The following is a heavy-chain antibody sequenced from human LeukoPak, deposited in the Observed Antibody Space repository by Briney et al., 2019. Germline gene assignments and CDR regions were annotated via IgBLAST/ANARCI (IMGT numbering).Heavy chain of an antibody. CDR2: IYYSGST. D-gene: IGHD6-19*01. CDR3: ARDSSGWSAYYYYGMDV. Sequence: SETLSLTCTVSGGSISSSSYYWGWIRQPPGKGLEWIGSIYYSGSTYYNPSLKSRVTISVDTSKNQFSLKPSSVTAEDTAVYYCARDSSGWSAYYYYGMDVWGQGTTVTVSS. J-gene: IGHJ6*02. V-gene: IGHV4-39*02. CDR1: GGSISSSSYY.